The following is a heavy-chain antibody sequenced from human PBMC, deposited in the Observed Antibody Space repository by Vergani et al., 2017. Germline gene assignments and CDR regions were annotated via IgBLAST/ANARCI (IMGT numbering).Heavy chain of an antibody. V-gene: IGHV3-48*01. CDR3: ARAPDGYFDY. Sequence: EVQLVESGGGLVQPGGSLRLSCAASGFTFSSYSMNWVRQAPGKGLEWVSYISSSSSTIYYADSVKGRFTISRDNAKNSLYLQMNSLRAEDTAVYYCARAPDGYFDYWGQGTLVTVSS. CDR1: GFTFSSYS. D-gene: IGHD1-14*01. CDR2: ISSSSSTI. J-gene: IGHJ4*02.